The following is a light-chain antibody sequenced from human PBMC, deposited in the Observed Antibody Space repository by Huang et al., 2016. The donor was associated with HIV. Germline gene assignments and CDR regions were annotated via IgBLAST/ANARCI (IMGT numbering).Light chain of an antibody. CDR1: QSVLSSATNKNY. V-gene: IGKV4-1*01. Sequence: DIVMTQSPDSLAVSLGEAATLTCRSRQSVLSSATNKNYLAWFQQKSGQSPKLLIFWASTREAGVPDRFSASGSGTHFTLTINNVKTEDVAIYYCQQYYTSPQTFGPGTRVEI. CDR2: WAS. J-gene: IGKJ1*01. CDR3: QQYYTSPQT.